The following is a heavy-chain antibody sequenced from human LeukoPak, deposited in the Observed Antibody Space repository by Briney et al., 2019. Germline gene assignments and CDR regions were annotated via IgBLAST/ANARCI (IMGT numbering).Heavy chain of an antibody. J-gene: IGHJ4*01. Sequence: GGSLRLSCAASGFTFSSYGMHWVRQAPGRGLEWVAIIWYDGSNRYYADSVKGRFTISRDNSKNTLYLQMNSLRAEDTAVYYCARNWGDHFDWLHDFWGHGILVTVSS. CDR1: GFTFSSYG. CDR3: ARNWGDHFDWLHDF. D-gene: IGHD3-9*01. V-gene: IGHV3-33*01. CDR2: IWYDGSNR.